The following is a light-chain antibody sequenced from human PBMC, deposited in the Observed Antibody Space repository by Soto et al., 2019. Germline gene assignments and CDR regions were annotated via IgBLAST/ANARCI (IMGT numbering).Light chain of an antibody. J-gene: IGKJ5*01. CDR3: QQRSSWPPTIT. CDR1: QSVSNNY. Sequence: MVVPQSRDRRSVSPGASATLSCRASQSVSNNYLAWYQQKPGQAPRLLIYDASYRATDIPPRFSGSGSGTDFTLTISSLEPEDFAVYYCQQRSSWPPTITFGKGTRLEI. V-gene: IGKV3-11*01. CDR2: DAS.